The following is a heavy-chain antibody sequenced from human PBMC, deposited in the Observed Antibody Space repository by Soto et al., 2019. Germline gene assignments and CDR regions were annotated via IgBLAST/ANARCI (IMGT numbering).Heavy chain of an antibody. D-gene: IGHD6-13*01. CDR2: TYYRSKWYN. CDR3: ARDRASSSWYSEYYYGMDV. Sequence: PSQTLSLTCAISGDSVSSNSAAWNWIRQSPSRGLEWLGRTYYRSKWYNDYAVSVKSRITINPDTSKNQFSLQLNSVTPEDTAVYYCARDRASSSWYSEYYYGMDVWGQGTTFTVSS. CDR1: GDSVSSNSAA. V-gene: IGHV6-1*01. J-gene: IGHJ6*02.